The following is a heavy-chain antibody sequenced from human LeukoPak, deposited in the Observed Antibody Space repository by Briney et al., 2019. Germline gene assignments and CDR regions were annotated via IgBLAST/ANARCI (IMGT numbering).Heavy chain of an antibody. CDR3: ARVWDYYDSSGNFDY. CDR2: ISAYNGNT. V-gene: IGHV1-18*01. D-gene: IGHD3-22*01. J-gene: IGHJ4*02. CDR1: GYTFTSYG. Sequence: GASVKVSCKASGYTFTSYGISWVRQAPGQGLEWMGWISAYNGNTNYAQKLQGRVTMTTDTSTSTAYMELRSLRSDDTAVYYCARVWDYYDSSGNFDYWGQGTLVTVSS.